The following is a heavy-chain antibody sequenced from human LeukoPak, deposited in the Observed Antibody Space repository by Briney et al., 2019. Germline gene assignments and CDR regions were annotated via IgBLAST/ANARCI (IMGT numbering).Heavy chain of an antibody. Sequence: SETLSLTCTVSGGSISRYYWSWIRQPPGKGLEWIGYIYYSGGTNYNPSLKSRVTISVDTSKNQFSLNLSSVTAADTAVYYCARTNYGGNSIYYYYMDVWGKGTTVTVSS. V-gene: IGHV4-59*01. CDR2: IYYSGGT. CDR3: ARTNYGGNSIYYYYMDV. D-gene: IGHD4-23*01. CDR1: GGSISRYY. J-gene: IGHJ6*03.